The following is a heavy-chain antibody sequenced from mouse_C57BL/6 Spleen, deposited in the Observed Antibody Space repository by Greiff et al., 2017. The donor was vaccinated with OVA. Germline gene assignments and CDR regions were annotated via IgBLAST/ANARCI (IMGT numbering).Heavy chain of an antibody. CDR2: IYPGDGDT. CDR1: GYAFSSSW. D-gene: IGHD1-1*02. Sequence: QVQLQQSGPELVKPGASVKISCKASGYAFSSSWMNWVKQRPGKGLEWIGRIYPGDGDTNYNGKFKGKATLTADKSSSTTYMQLSSLTYEDSAVYFWARDGVLGYWGQGTTLTVSS. CDR3: ARDGVLGY. J-gene: IGHJ2*01. V-gene: IGHV1-82*01.